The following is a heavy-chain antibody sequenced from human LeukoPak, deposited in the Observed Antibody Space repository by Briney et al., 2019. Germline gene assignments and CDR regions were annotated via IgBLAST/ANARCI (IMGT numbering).Heavy chain of an antibody. D-gene: IGHD6-13*01. CDR1: GGSISSSSYY. CDR3: ARLKQQLVLPNWFDP. V-gene: IGHV4-39*01. CDR2: IYFSGNT. J-gene: IGHJ5*02. Sequence: PSGTLSLTCAVSGGSISSSSYYWGWIRQPPGKGLEWVGSIYFSGNTYYNPSLKSRVTISVDTSKNQFSLKLSSVTAADTAVYYCARLKQQLVLPNWFDPWGQGTLVTVSS.